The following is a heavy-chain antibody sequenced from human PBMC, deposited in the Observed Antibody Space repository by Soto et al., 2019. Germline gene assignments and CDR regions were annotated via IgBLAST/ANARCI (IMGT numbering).Heavy chain of an antibody. D-gene: IGHD6-6*01. Sequence: SETLSLTCAVYGGSFSGYYWSWIRQPPGKGLEWIGEINHSGSTNYNPSLKSRVTISVDTSKNQFALKLSSVTAADTAVYYCARVGAARYYFDYWGQGTLVTVSS. CDR2: INHSGST. CDR1: GGSFSGYY. CDR3: ARVGAARYYFDY. V-gene: IGHV4-34*01. J-gene: IGHJ4*02.